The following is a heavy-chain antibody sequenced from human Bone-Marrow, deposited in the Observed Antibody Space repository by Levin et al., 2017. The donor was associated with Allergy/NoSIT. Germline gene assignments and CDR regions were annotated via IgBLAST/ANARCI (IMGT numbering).Heavy chain of an antibody. CDR2: IKQDGSEK. CDR1: GFTFSSYW. CDR3: ARDRRTNESHYYYYYGMDV. V-gene: IGHV3-7*01. J-gene: IGHJ6*02. D-gene: IGHD1-7*01. Sequence: GGSLRLSCAASGFTFSSYWMSWVRQAPGKGLEWVANIKQDGSEKYYVDSVKGRFTISRDNAKNSLYLQMNSLRAEDTAVYYCARDRRTNESHYYYYYGMDVWGQGTTVTVSS.